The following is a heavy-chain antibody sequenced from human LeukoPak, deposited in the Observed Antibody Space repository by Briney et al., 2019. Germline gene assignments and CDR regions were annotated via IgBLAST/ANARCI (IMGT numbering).Heavy chain of an antibody. V-gene: IGHV3-7*05. CDR2: IKQDGSEK. Sequence: GGSLRLSCAASGFTFSSYWMSWLRQGPGKGLEWVANIKQDGSEKYYVDSVKGRFTISRDNAKNSLYLQMNSLRAEDTAVYYCARVHQYYYGSGSQFLGKYFQHWGQGTLVTVSS. D-gene: IGHD3-10*01. J-gene: IGHJ1*01. CDR1: GFTFSSYW. CDR3: ARVHQYYYGSGSQFLGKYFQH.